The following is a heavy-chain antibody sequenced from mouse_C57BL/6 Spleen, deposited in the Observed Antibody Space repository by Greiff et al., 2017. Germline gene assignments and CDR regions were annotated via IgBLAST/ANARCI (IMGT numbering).Heavy chain of an antibody. J-gene: IGHJ4*01. CDR3: ASYYYGSSYGAMDY. D-gene: IGHD1-1*01. CDR2: IRNKANGYTT. CDR1: GFTFTDYY. Sequence: EVHLVESGGGLVQPGGSLSLSCAASGFTFTDYYMSWVRQPPGKALEWLGFIRNKANGYTTEYSASVKGRFTISRDNSQSILYLQMNALRAEDSATYYCASYYYGSSYGAMDYWRQGTSVTVSS. V-gene: IGHV7-3*01.